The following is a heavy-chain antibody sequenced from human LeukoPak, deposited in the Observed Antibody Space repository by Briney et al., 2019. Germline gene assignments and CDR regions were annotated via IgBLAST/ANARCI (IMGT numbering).Heavy chain of an antibody. D-gene: IGHD3-9*01. V-gene: IGHV1-2*02. Sequence: GASVKVSCKASGYTFTSYDINWVRQAPGQGLEWMGWINPNSGGTNYAQKFQGRVTMTRDTSISTAYMELSRLRSDDTAVYYCARASEGTIFFDPWGQGTLVTVSS. CDR3: ARASEGTIFFDP. CDR1: GYTFTSYD. CDR2: INPNSGGT. J-gene: IGHJ5*02.